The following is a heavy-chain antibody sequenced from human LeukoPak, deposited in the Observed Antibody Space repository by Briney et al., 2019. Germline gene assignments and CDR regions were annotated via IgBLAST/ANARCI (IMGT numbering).Heavy chain of an antibody. CDR1: GYTFTSSD. Sequence: ASVKVSCKTSGYTFTSSDINWVRQATGQGLEWMGWINPNSGGTNYAQKFQGRVTMTRDTSISTAYMELSRLRSDDTAVYYCARDVGHYDFWSGYYTGEGAFDIWGQGTMVTVSS. J-gene: IGHJ3*02. CDR2: INPNSGGT. D-gene: IGHD3-3*01. V-gene: IGHV1-2*02. CDR3: ARDVGHYDFWSGYYTGEGAFDI.